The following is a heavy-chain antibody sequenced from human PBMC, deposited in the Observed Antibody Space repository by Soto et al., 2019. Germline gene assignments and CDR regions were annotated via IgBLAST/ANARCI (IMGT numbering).Heavy chain of an antibody. CDR3: ARAGRPGGPFDY. Sequence: VGSLRLSCAASGFTFSSYYMSWVRQAQGKGLEWVANVNEDGGEKYYVDSMKGRFTISRDNAKNSLYLQMNSLRAEDTAVYFCARAGRPGGPFDYWGQGILVTVSS. D-gene: IGHD3-10*01. J-gene: IGHJ4*02. CDR2: VNEDGGEK. CDR1: GFTFSSYY. V-gene: IGHV3-7*01.